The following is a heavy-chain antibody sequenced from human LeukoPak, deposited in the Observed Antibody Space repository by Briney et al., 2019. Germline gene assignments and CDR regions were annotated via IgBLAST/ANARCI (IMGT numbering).Heavy chain of an antibody. V-gene: IGHV4-34*01. J-gene: IGHJ4*02. Sequence: PSETLSLTCAVYGGSFSGYYWSWIRQPPGKGLEWIGEINHSGSTNYNPSLKSRVTISVDTSKNQFSLKLSSVTAADTAVYYCARACRTTVTTLGHVPNDYWGQGTLVTVSS. CDR1: GGSFSGYY. CDR2: INHSGST. D-gene: IGHD4-17*01. CDR3: ARACRTTVTTLGHVPNDY.